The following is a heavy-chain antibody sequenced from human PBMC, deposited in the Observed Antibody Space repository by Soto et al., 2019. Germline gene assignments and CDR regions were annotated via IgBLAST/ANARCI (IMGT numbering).Heavy chain of an antibody. D-gene: IGHD2-15*01. Sequence: PGGSLRLSCAASGFTFSSYGMHWVRQAPGKGLEWVAVIWYDGSNKYYADSVKGRFTISRDNSKNTLYLQMNSLRAEDTAVYYCARNKDIVVVVAAISYGMAVWGQGTTVTVSS. CDR3: ARNKDIVVVVAAISYGMAV. CDR2: IWYDGSNK. V-gene: IGHV3-33*01. J-gene: IGHJ6*02. CDR1: GFTFSSYG.